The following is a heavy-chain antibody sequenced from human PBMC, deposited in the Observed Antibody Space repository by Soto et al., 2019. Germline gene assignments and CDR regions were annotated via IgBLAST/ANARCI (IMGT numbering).Heavy chain of an antibody. J-gene: IGHJ3*02. Sequence: GGSLRLSCAASGFTFSSYGMHWVRQAPGKGLEWVAVIWYDGSNKYYADSVKGRFTISRDNSKNTLYLQMNSLRAEDTAVYYCARENPQKAAFDIWGQGTMVTVSS. CDR3: ARENPQKAAFDI. V-gene: IGHV3-33*01. CDR1: GFTFSSYG. CDR2: IWYDGSNK.